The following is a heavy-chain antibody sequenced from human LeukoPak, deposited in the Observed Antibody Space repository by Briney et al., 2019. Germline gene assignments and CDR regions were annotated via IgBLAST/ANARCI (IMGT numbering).Heavy chain of an antibody. D-gene: IGHD3-22*01. V-gene: IGHV3-30-3*01. CDR2: ISYDGSNK. J-gene: IGHJ4*02. Sequence: PGRSLRLSCAASGFTFSSYAMHWVRQAPGKGLEWVAVISYDGSNKYYADSVKGRFTISRDNSKNTLYLQMNSLRAEDTAVYYCARGSYDSSGYLFVYWGQGTLVTVSS. CDR1: GFTFSSYA. CDR3: ARGSYDSSGYLFVY.